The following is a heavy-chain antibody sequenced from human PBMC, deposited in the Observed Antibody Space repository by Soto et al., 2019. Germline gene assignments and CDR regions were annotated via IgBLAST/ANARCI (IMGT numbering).Heavy chain of an antibody. CDR3: ARFDSSGRYYFDY. J-gene: IGHJ4*02. D-gene: IGHD3-22*01. Sequence: QVQIQQWGAGLLKTSETLSLTWGVYGGSFSGYYWSWVRLPPAKGLEWIGEIEHSGSTNYNPSLKSRVSMSVDTSRNQFSLKLRSVTAADTAVYYCARFDSSGRYYFDYWGQGTLVIVSS. CDR1: GGSFSGYY. V-gene: IGHV4-34*01. CDR2: IEHSGST.